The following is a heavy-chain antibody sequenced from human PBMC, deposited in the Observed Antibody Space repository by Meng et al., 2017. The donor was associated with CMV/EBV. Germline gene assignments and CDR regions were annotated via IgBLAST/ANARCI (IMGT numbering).Heavy chain of an antibody. CDR1: GFTFDDSS. J-gene: IGHJ6*02. Sequence: GESLKISCAASGFTFDDSSMHWVRQTPGKGLVWVSRINSDGSSTSYADSVKGRFTISRDNAKNTLYLQMNSLRAEDTAVYYCARDLYSSSSGYYYYGMDVWGQGTTVTVSS. V-gene: IGHV3-74*01. D-gene: IGHD6-6*01. CDR2: INSDGSST. CDR3: ARDLYSSSSGYYYYGMDV.